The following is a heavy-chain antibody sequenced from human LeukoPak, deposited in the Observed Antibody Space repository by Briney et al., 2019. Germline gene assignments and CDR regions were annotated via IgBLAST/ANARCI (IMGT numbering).Heavy chain of an antibody. CDR2: INPSGGGT. Sequence: EASVTVSFTASGYTFTSYYMHWVRQAPGQGLEWMGIINPSGGGTNYAQKFQGRVTITRDTSISTAYMELSRLRSDDTAVHYCARTYDSSGYYLGYWGQGTLVTVSS. D-gene: IGHD3-22*01. V-gene: IGHV1-2*02. CDR1: GYTFTSYY. CDR3: ARTYDSSGYYLGY. J-gene: IGHJ4*02.